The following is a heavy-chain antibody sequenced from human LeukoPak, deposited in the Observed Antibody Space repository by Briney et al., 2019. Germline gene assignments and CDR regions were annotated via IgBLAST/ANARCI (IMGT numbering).Heavy chain of an antibody. CDR3: ARDRNSGDAFDI. CDR1: GGSISSGGYY. D-gene: IGHD4-23*01. J-gene: IGHJ3*02. Sequence: SQTLSLTCTVSGGSISSGGYYWSWIRQPPGKGLEWIGYIYHSGSTYYNPSLKSRVTISVDRSKNQFSLKLSSVTAADTAVYYCARDRNSGDAFDIWGQGTMVTVSS. V-gene: IGHV4-30-2*01. CDR2: IYHSGST.